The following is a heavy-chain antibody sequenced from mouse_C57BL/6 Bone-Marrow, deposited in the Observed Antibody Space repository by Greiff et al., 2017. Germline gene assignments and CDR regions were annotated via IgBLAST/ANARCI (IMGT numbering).Heavy chain of an antibody. CDR1: GYTFTSYD. CDR3: ARDYGSSYWYFDV. V-gene: IGHV1-85*01. CDR2: IYPRDGST. Sequence: QVQLQQSGPELVKPGASVKLSCKASGYTFTSYDINWVKQRPGQGLAWIGWIYPRDGSTKYNEKFKGKAKLPVYTSSSTAYMELHSQTSEDSAVYFCARDYGSSYWYFDVWGTGTTVTVSS. J-gene: IGHJ1*03. D-gene: IGHD1-1*01.